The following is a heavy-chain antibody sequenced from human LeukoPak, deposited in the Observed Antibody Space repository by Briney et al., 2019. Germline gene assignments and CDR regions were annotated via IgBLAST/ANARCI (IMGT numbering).Heavy chain of an antibody. Sequence: PGGSLRLSCAASGFTFSSYSMNWVRQAPGKGLEWVSYISSSSSTIYYADSVKGRFTISRDNAKNSLYLQMNSLRAEDTAVYYCARYRFVVGATDSFDIWGQGTMVTVSS. D-gene: IGHD1-26*01. CDR1: GFTFSSYS. CDR2: ISSSSSTI. J-gene: IGHJ3*02. CDR3: ARYRFVVGATDSFDI. V-gene: IGHV3-48*01.